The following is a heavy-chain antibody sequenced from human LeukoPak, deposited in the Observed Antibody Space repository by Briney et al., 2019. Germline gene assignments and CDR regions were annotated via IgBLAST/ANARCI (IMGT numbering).Heavy chain of an antibody. J-gene: IGHJ4*02. V-gene: IGHV1-46*01. D-gene: IGHD5-18*01. Sequence: ASVKVSCKASGYTFTSYGISWVRQAPGQGLEWMGVINPSVGSTTYAQKFQGRVTMTWDTSTSTVYMELSSLRSEDTAVYYCVRSSYGLNPDYWGQGTLVTVSS. CDR3: VRSSYGLNPDY. CDR2: INPSVGST. CDR1: GYTFTSYG.